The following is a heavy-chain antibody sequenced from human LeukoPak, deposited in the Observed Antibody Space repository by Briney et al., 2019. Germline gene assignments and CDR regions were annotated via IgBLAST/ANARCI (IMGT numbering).Heavy chain of an antibody. V-gene: IGHV3-53*01. Sequence: GGSLRLSCAASGFTFTTNYMSWVRQAPGKGLEWVSVIFLGGTTYYTDSVKGRFTISIDKSKNTLYLQMNSLRAEDTAVYYCAREGPEVTVTSGGSDYYYYYGMDVWGQGTTVTVSS. CDR2: IFLGGTT. CDR1: GFTFTTNY. J-gene: IGHJ6*02. D-gene: IGHD4-17*01. CDR3: AREGPEVTVTSGGSDYYYYYGMDV.